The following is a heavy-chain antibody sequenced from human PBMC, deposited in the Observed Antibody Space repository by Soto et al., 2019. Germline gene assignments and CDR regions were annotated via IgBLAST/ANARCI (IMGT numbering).Heavy chain of an antibody. J-gene: IGHJ4*02. D-gene: IGHD6-19*01. CDR3: ARAGGSGWHNYYFDY. V-gene: IGHV3-21*01. CDR1: GFTFSSYS. CDR2: ISSSSSYI. Sequence: EVQLVESGGGLVKPGGSLRLSCAASGFTFSSYSMNWVRQAPGKGLEWVSSISSSSSYIYYADSVKGRFTISRDNAKNSLYLQMNSLRAEDTAVYYCARAGGSGWHNYYFDYWGQGTLVTVSS.